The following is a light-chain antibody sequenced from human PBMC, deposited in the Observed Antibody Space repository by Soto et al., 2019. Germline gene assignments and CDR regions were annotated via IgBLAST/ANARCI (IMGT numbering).Light chain of an antibody. CDR1: QTVSSSY. V-gene: IGKV3-20*01. Sequence: EIVLTQSPGTLSLSPGERATLSCRASQTVSSSYLAWYQQKPGQAPRLLIYGASTRATGIPGRFSGSASGTECTLTISRLEPADFAVYYCQQYGPSPMYTFGQGTNLEIK. CDR3: QQYGPSPMYT. CDR2: GAS. J-gene: IGKJ2*01.